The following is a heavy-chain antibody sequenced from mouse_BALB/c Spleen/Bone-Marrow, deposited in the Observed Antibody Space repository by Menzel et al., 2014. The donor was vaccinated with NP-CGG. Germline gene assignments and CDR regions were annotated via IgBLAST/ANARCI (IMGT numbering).Heavy chain of an antibody. CDR2: IDPANGNT. J-gene: IGHJ3*01. Sequence: EVHLVESGAELVKPGASVKLSCTASGFNIKDTYMHWAKQRPEQGLEWIGRIDPANGNTKYDPKFQGKATITADTSSNTAYLQLSSLTSEDTAVYYCARYNYGSSQFAYWGQGTLVTVSA. V-gene: IGHV14-3*02. CDR1: GFNIKDTY. CDR3: ARYNYGSSQFAY. D-gene: IGHD1-1*01.